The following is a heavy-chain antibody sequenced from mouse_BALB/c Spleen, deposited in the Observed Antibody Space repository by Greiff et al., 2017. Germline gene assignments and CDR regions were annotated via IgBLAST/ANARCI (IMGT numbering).Heavy chain of an antibody. D-gene: IGHD2-2*01. J-gene: IGHJ4*01. CDR3: ARAVREYDGYYSAMDY. Sequence: EVKLMESGGGLVKPGGSLKLSCAASGFAFSSYDMSWVRQTPEKGLEWVAYISSGSSTIYYADTVKGRFTISRDNPKNTLFLQMSSLRSEDTAMYYCARAVREYDGYYSAMDYWGQGTSVTVSA. V-gene: IGHV5-12-1*01. CDR1: GFAFSSYD. CDR2: ISSGSSTI.